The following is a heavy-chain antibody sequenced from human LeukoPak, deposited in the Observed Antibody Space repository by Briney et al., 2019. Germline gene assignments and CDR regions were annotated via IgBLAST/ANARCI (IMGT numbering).Heavy chain of an antibody. CDR3: AREVSYYDSSGFDY. CDR1: GYTFTTYY. CDR2: IKPSGGST. V-gene: IGHV1-46*01. Sequence: GASVTASCKASGYTFTTYYMHWVRQAPGQGLEWMGIIKPSGGSTTYAQNFQGRVTMTRDTSTSTVYMELSSLRSEDTAVYYCAREVSYYDSSGFDYWGQGTLVTVSS. D-gene: IGHD3-22*01. J-gene: IGHJ4*02.